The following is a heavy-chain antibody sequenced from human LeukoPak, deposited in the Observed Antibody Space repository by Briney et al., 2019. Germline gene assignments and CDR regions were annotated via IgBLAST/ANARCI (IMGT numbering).Heavy chain of an antibody. CDR3: ARASDSCGYLGVYYYYYYMDV. D-gene: IGHD3-22*01. V-gene: IGHV3-30-3*01. Sequence: GGSLRLSCAASGFTFSSYAMHWVRQAPGKGLEWVAVISYDGSNKYYADSVKGRFTISRDNSKNTLYLQMNSLRAEDTAVYYCARASDSCGYLGVYYYYYYMDVWGKGTTVTVSS. J-gene: IGHJ6*03. CDR2: ISYDGSNK. CDR1: GFTFSSYA.